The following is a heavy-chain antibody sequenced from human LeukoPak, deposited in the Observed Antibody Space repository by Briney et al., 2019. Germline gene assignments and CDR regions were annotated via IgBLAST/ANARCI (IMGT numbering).Heavy chain of an antibody. V-gene: IGHV4-39*07. Sequence: SETLSLTCTVSGGSISSYYWGWIRQPPGKGLEWIGSIYYSGSTYYNPSLKSRVTISVDTSKNQFSLKLSSVTAADTAVYYCAIHSSSFFDYWGQGTLVTVSS. CDR3: AIHSSSFFDY. J-gene: IGHJ4*02. D-gene: IGHD6-6*01. CDR2: IYYSGST. CDR1: GGSISSYY.